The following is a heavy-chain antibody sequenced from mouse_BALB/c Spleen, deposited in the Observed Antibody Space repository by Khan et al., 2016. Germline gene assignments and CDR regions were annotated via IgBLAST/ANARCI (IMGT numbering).Heavy chain of an antibody. V-gene: IGHV7-3*02. CDR2: ARNKANGFTA. CDR1: GFTFTDYY. Sequence: EVELVESGGGLVQPGGSLRLSCTTSGFTFTDYYMSWVRQPPGEALEWLGFARNKANGFTAEYSESVKGRFTISRDNSQSILYLQMNTLRAEDIATYYCARDLNDDYYWYLDVWGAGTTVTVSS. J-gene: IGHJ1*01. CDR3: ARDLNDDYYWYLDV. D-gene: IGHD2-3*01.